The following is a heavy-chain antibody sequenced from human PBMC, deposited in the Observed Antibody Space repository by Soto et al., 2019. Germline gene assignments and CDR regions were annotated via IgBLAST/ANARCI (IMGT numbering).Heavy chain of an antibody. D-gene: IGHD6-19*01. CDR2: ISGNNGNT. J-gene: IGHJ4*02. CDR3: ARGSRSSGWVGTGDY. CDR1: GYTFTTYG. V-gene: IGHV1-18*01. Sequence: QVQLVQSGAEVKKPGASVKVSCKASGYTFTTYGISWVRQAPGQGLEWMGWISGNNGNTNYAQNLQGRVTMTADTSTSTAYMERRSLRSDDTAVYYCARGSRSSGWVGTGDYWGQGTLVTVSS.